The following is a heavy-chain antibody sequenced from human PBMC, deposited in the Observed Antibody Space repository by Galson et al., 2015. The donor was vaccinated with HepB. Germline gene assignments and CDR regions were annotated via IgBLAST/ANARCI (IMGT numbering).Heavy chain of an antibody. J-gene: IGHJ1*01. CDR1: GFTLSSYA. V-gene: IGHV3-23*01. CDR2: MSGSGGST. D-gene: IGHD3-22*01. CDR3: AKSPLTYYYDSSGYYHLSLQD. Sequence: SLRLSCAASGFTLSSYAMSWVRQAPGKGLEWVPGMSGSGGSTYYADSVKGRFTIFRDNSKNTLYLLMNSLRAEDTALYYCAKSPLTYYYDSSGYYHLSLQDWGQGTQVTVSS.